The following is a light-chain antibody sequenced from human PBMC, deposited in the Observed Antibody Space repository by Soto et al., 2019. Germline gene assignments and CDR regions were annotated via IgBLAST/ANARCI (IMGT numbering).Light chain of an antibody. Sequence: NFMLTQPHSVSDSPGKTVTISCTRSSGSVASKHVQWYQQRPCSATNTLIYENNQRPSGVPDRFFGYVDSSSNSASLNISGMKTEDEADYSCQSYDSKNVVFGGGTKLTVL. CDR3: QSYDSKNVV. J-gene: IGLJ3*02. CDR1: SGSVASKH. CDR2: ENN. V-gene: IGLV6-57*04.